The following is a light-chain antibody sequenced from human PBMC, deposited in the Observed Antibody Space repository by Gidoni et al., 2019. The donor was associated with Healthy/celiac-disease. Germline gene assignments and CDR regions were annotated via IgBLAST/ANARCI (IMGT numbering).Light chain of an antibody. V-gene: IGLV3-1*01. CDR3: QAWDSSTGV. CDR1: KLGDKY. Sequence: SYELTQPPSVSVSPGQTASITCSGDKLGDKYACWYQQKPGQSPVLVIYQDSKRPSGIPARFSGSNSGNTATLTICGTQAMDEADYYCQAWDSSTGVFGGGTTLPVL. CDR2: QDS. J-gene: IGLJ2*01.